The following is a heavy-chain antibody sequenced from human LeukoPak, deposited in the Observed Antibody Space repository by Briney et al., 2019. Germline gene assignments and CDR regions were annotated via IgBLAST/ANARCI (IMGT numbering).Heavy chain of an antibody. V-gene: IGHV1-2*02. CDR3: ARLIATSRTDAFDF. CDR1: GYTFTGYY. CDR2: INPKSGDT. Sequence: ASVKVSCKASGYTFTGYYINWVRQAPGQGLEWLGWINPKSGDTNYGQKFQGRVTMTRDTSISTVYMELGRLRSNDTAVYYCARLIATSRTDAFDFWGQGTMVAVSS. D-gene: IGHD6-13*01. J-gene: IGHJ3*01.